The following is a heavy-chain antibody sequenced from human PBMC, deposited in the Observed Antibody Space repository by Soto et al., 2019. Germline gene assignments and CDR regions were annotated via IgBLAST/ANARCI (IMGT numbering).Heavy chain of an antibody. D-gene: IGHD4-4*01. CDR3: ASDPSTAPKKYYFDY. J-gene: IGHJ4*02. CDR2: IKQDGSEK. CDR1: GFTFSSYW. V-gene: IGHV3-7*01. Sequence: EVQLVESGGGLVQPGGSLRLSCAASGFTFSSYWMSWVRQAPGKGLEWVANIKQDGSEKYYVDSVKGRFTISRDNAKNSLYLQMNSLRAEDTAVYYCASDPSTAPKKYYFDYWGQGTLVTVSS.